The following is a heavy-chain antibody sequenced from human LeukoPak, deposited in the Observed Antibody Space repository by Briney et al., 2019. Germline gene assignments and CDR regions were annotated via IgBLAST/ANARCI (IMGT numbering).Heavy chain of an antibody. CDR2: IYYSGST. CDR1: GGSISSYY. J-gene: IGHJ6*02. CDR3: ARVMKSSRYPGYYYYYYGMDV. V-gene: IGHV4-59*01. D-gene: IGHD6-13*01. Sequence: PSETLSLTCTVSGGSISSYYWSWIRQPPGKGLEWIGYIYYSGSTNYNPSLKSRVTISVDTSKNQFSLKLSSVTAADTAVYYCARVMKSSRYPGYYYYYYGMDVWGQGTTVTVSS.